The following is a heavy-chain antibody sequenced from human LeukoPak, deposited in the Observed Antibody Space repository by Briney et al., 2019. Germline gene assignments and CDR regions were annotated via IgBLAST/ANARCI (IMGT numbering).Heavy chain of an antibody. CDR2: ISHSGST. V-gene: IGHV4-34*01. D-gene: IGHD6-13*01. CDR3: ARTVSWHSKGGFDY. J-gene: IGHJ4*02. CDR1: GGSFSGYY. Sequence: SETLSLTCAVYGGSFSGYYWSWIRQPPGKGLEWIGEISHSGSTNYNPSLKSRVTISVDTSKNQFSLKLSSVTAADTAVYYCARTVSWHSKGGFDYWGQGTLVTVSS.